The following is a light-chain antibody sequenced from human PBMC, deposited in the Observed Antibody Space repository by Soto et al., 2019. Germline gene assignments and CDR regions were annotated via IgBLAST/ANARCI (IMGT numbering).Light chain of an antibody. Sequence: QSALTQPAYVSGSPGQSITISCTGTSSDVGGYNYVSWYQQHPGKAPQLMIYDVSNRPPGVSNRFSGSKSVNTASLTISGLQAEYESDYYCSSYTSSSVVFGGVTKLTVL. CDR3: SSYTSSSVV. CDR1: SSDVGGYNY. CDR2: DVS. J-gene: IGLJ2*01. V-gene: IGLV2-14*01.